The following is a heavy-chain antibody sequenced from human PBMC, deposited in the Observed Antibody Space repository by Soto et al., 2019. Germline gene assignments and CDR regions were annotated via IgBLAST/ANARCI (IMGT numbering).Heavy chain of an antibody. CDR3: ARASPYYYGSGSYQFDD. CDR2: INPNSGGT. Sequence: ASVKVSCKASGYTFTGYYMHWVRQAPGQGLEWMGWINPNSGGTNYAQKFQGWVTMTRDTSISTAYMELSRLRSDDTAVYYCARASPYYYGSGSYQFDDWGQGSSVTVSS. D-gene: IGHD3-10*01. J-gene: IGHJ4*02. V-gene: IGHV1-2*04. CDR1: GYTFTGYY.